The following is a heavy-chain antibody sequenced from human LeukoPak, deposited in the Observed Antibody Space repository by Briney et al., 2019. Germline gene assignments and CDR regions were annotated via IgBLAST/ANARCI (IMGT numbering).Heavy chain of an antibody. CDR2: INAGNGNT. CDR1: GYTFTSYA. V-gene: IGHV1-3*01. D-gene: IGHD3-10*01. CDR3: ARDFSGTNWFDP. Sequence: GASVKVSCKASGYTFTSYAMHWVRQAPGQRLEWMGWINAGNGNTKYSQKFQGRVTIIRDTSASTAYMELSSLRSEDTAVYYCARDFSGTNWFDPWGQGTLVTVSS. J-gene: IGHJ5*02.